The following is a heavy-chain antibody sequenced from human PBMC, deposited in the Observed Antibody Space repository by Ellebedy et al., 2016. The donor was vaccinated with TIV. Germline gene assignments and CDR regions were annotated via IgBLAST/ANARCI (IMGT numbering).Heavy chain of an antibody. CDR1: GDSVSSGGPT. J-gene: IGHJ4*02. CDR2: TYYRSTWFN. Sequence: MPSETLSLTCAISGDSVSSGGPTWNWIRQSPSRGLEWLGRTYYRSTWFNEYAVSVRSRITISPDTSKNHFSLQLKSVTAEDTAVYYCARYNSGSKTFDYWGQGALVTVSS. D-gene: IGHD6-19*01. V-gene: IGHV6-1*01. CDR3: ARYNSGSKTFDY.